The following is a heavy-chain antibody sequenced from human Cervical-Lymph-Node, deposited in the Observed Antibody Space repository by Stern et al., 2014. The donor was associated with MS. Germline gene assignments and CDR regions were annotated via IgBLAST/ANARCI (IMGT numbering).Heavy chain of an antibody. J-gene: IGHJ5*01. Sequence: QMQLVQSGADVKKPGASVKVSCKTSGYRFDRYGITWVRQVPGQGLEWMGWISVYSGNTNYSPKFQRRFTMTIDTSTTTGYMELRSLRSDDTAVYYCVRGQALWITGTVGWFDSWGQGTLVTVSS. V-gene: IGHV1-18*01. D-gene: IGHD1-7*01. CDR1: GYRFDRYG. CDR2: ISVYSGNT. CDR3: VRGQALWITGTVGWFDS.